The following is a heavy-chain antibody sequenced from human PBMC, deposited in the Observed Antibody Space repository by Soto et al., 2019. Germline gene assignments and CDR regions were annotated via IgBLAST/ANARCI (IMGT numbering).Heavy chain of an antibody. CDR3: AKEDSSSWTPQYYFDY. CDR2: ISYDGSNK. J-gene: IGHJ4*02. CDR1: GFTFSSYG. V-gene: IGHV3-30*18. D-gene: IGHD6-13*01. Sequence: GGSLRLSWAASGFTFSSYGMHWVRQAPGKGLEWVAVISYDGSNKYYADSVKGRFTISRDNSKNTLYLQMNSLRAEDTAVYYCAKEDSSSWTPQYYFDYWGQGTLVTVSS.